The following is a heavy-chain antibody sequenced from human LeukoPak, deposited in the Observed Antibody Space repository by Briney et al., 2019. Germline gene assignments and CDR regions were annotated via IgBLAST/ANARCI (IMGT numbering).Heavy chain of an antibody. V-gene: IGHV3-74*01. CDR3: ARPISGSYRY. D-gene: IGHD3-16*02. CDR1: GFTFSSYW. Sequence: GGSLRLSCAASGFTFSSYWMHWVRQAPGKGLGWVSRINSDGSSTSYADSVKGRFTISRDNAKNTLYLQMNSLRAEDTAVYYCARPISGSYRYWGQGTLVTVSS. CDR2: INSDGSST. J-gene: IGHJ4*02.